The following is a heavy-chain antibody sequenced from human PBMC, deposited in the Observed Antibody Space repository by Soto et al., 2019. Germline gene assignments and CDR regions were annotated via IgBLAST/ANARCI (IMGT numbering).Heavy chain of an antibody. CDR2: IIPILGIA. Sequence: GASVKVSCKASGGTFSSYTISWVRQAPGQGLEWMGRIIPILGIANYAQKFQGRVTITADKSTSTAYMELSSLRSEDTAVYYCARGADDYGDYYYYYMDVWGKGTTVTVSS. V-gene: IGHV1-69*02. D-gene: IGHD4-17*01. CDR1: GGTFSSYT. CDR3: ARGADDYGDYYYYYMDV. J-gene: IGHJ6*03.